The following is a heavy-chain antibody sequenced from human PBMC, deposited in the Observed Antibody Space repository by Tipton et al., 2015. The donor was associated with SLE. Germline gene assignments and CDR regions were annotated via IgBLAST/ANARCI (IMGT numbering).Heavy chain of an antibody. Sequence: TLSLTCAVYGGSFSGYYWSWIRQPPGKGLEWIGEINHSGSTNYNPSLKSRVTISVDTSKSQFSLKLSSVTAADTAVYYCARGGIAVAGTDYWGQGTLVTVSS. V-gene: IGHV4-34*01. D-gene: IGHD6-19*01. CDR3: ARGGIAVAGTDY. CDR2: INHSGST. CDR1: GGSFSGYY. J-gene: IGHJ4*02.